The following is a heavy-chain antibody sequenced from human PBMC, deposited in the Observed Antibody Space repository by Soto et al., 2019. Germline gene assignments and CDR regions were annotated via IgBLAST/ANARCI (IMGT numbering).Heavy chain of an antibody. CDR1: GGSISGSPYY. CDR2: IYYSGNT. D-gene: IGHD3-22*01. Sequence: PSETLSLTCTVSGGSISGSPYYWGWIRQPPGKGLEWIGSIYYSGNTYSNPSLTSRVSISVDTSKKQFSLKLRSVSAADTALYYCARSYFDAYYDTSGSPEDAFDFWGQGTLVTVSS. CDR3: ARSYFDAYYDTSGSPEDAFDF. J-gene: IGHJ3*01. V-gene: IGHV4-39*01.